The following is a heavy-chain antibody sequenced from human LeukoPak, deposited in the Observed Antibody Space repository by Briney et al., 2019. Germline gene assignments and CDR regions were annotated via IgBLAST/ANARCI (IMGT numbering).Heavy chain of an antibody. CDR2: IKQDGSEK. Sequence: GGSLRLSCAASAFTFSTYWMSWVRQAPGKGLEWVANIKQDGSEKYYVDSVKGRFTISRDNAKNSLYLQMNSLRAEDTAVYYCARDLFSHGSYWGQGTLVTVSS. CDR3: ARDLFSHGSY. D-gene: IGHD5-18*01. J-gene: IGHJ4*02. CDR1: AFTFSTYW. V-gene: IGHV3-7*04.